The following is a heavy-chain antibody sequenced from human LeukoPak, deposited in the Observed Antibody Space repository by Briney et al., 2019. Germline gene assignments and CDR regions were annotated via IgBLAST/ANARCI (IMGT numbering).Heavy chain of an antibody. Sequence: SETLSLTCTVSGGSISSSSYYWGWIRQPPGKGLEWIGSINYSGSTYYNPSLKSRVTIFVDTSKNQFSLKLRSVTAADTAVYYCARRRKQPGVAGTWGYAFDIWGQGTMVTVSS. D-gene: IGHD6-19*01. V-gene: IGHV4-39*01. J-gene: IGHJ3*02. CDR2: INYSGST. CDR1: GGSISSSSYY. CDR3: ARRRKQPGVAGTWGYAFDI.